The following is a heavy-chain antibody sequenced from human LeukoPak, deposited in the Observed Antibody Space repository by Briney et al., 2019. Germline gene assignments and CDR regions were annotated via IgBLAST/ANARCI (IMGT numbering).Heavy chain of an antibody. J-gene: IGHJ5*02. CDR1: GYTFTGYY. D-gene: IGHD3-22*01. CDR2: INPNSGGT. Sequence: ASVKVSCKASGYTFTGYYMHWVRQAPGQGLEWMGWINPNSGGTNYAQKFQGRVTMTRDTSISTAYMELSRLRPDDTAVYYCARPTYYYDSSGYLTDLNWFDPWGQGTLVTVSS. CDR3: ARPTYYYDSSGYLTDLNWFDP. V-gene: IGHV1-2*02.